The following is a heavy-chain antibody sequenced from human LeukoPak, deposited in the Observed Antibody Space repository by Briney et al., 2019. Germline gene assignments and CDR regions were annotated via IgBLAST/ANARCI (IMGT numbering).Heavy chain of an antibody. CDR2: ISPYNGNT. J-gene: IGHJ6*03. CDR3: AREHYDFWSGYYTYMDV. CDR1: GYTFTSYG. Sequence: ASVKVSCKASGYTFTSYGISWVRQAPGQGLEWMGWISPYNGNTNHAQNVQGRVTMTTDTSTSTAYMELRSLRSDDTAVYYCAREHYDFWSGYYTYMDVWGKGTTVTVSS. V-gene: IGHV1-18*01. D-gene: IGHD3-3*01.